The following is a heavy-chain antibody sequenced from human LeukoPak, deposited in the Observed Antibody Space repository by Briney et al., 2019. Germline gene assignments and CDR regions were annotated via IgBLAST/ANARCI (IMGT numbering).Heavy chain of an antibody. J-gene: IGHJ4*02. Sequence: SQTLSLTCTVSGGSISSGSYYWSWIRQPAGKGLEWIGRIYTSGSTSYNPSLKSRVTILVDTSKNQFSLKLSSVTAADTAVYYCARSSWYDIIDYWGQGTLVTVSS. D-gene: IGHD6-13*01. V-gene: IGHV4-61*02. CDR2: IYTSGST. CDR3: ARSSWYDIIDY. CDR1: GGSISSGSYY.